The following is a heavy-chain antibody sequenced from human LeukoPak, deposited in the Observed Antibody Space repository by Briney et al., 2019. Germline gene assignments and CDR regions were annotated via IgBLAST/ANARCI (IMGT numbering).Heavy chain of an antibody. CDR3: ARDNDSRDPPHFDY. D-gene: IGHD3-16*01. CDR2: IVVGSGNT. CDR1: GFTFTSSA. V-gene: IGHV1-58*02. J-gene: IGHJ4*02. Sequence: VASVKVSCKASGFTFTSSAMQWVRQARGQRLEWIGWIVVGSGNTNYAQKFRGRVTITADKSTRTAYMELSSLRSEDTAVYYCARDNDSRDPPHFDYWGQGTLVTVSS.